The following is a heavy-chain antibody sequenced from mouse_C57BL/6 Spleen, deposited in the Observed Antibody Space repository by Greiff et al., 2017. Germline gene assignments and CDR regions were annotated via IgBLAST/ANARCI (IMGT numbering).Heavy chain of an antibody. J-gene: IGHJ1*03. CDR2: INYDGSST. CDR3: ARDSYVSILYFDV. D-gene: IGHD1-1*01. V-gene: IGHV5-16*01. CDR1: GFTFSDYY. Sequence: DVHLVESEGGLVQPGSSMKLSCTASGFTFSDYYMAWVRQVPEKGLEWVANINYDGSSTYYLDSLKSRFIISRDNAKNILYLQMSSLKSEDTATYYCARDSYVSILYFDVWGTGTTVTVSS.